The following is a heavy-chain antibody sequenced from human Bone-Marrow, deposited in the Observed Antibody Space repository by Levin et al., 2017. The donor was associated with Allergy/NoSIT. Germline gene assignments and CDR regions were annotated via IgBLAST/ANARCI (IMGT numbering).Heavy chain of an antibody. V-gene: IGHV3-30-3*01. Sequence: SCAASGFTFSSYAMHWVRQAPGKGLEWVAVISYDGSNKYYADSVKGRFTISRDNSKNTLYLQMNSLRAEDTAVYYCARSITMIVVVLGYDAFDIWGQGTMVTVSS. CDR2: ISYDGSNK. D-gene: IGHD3-22*01. J-gene: IGHJ3*02. CDR1: GFTFSSYA. CDR3: ARSITMIVVVLGYDAFDI.